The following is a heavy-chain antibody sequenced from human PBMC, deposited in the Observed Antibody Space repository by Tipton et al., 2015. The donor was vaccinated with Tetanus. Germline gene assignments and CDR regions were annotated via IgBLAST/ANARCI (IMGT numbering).Heavy chain of an antibody. Sequence: SLRLSCAASGFTFSDYYMSWIRQAPGKGLEWVSYISSSGSTIYYADSVKGRFTISRDNAKNSLYLQVNSLRAEDTAVYYCAKVRSGGDFWFDPWGQGTLVTVSS. D-gene: IGHD3-3*01. CDR1: GFTFSDYY. CDR3: AKVRSGGDFWFDP. V-gene: IGHV3-11*01. CDR2: ISSSGSTI. J-gene: IGHJ5*02.